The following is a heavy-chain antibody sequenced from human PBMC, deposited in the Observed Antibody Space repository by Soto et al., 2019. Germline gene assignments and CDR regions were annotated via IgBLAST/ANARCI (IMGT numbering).Heavy chain of an antibody. V-gene: IGHV3-30-3*01. J-gene: IGHJ1*01. CDR2: ISYDGSNK. CDR3: ARVAMDSVDYGDPVAAEYFQH. CDR1: GFTFSSYA. D-gene: IGHD4-17*01. Sequence: GGSLRLSCAASGFTFSSYAMHWVRQAPGKGLEWVAVISYDGSNKYYADSVKGRFTISRDNSKNTLYLQMNSLRAEDTAVYYCARVAMDSVDYGDPVAAEYFQHWGQGTLVTVSS.